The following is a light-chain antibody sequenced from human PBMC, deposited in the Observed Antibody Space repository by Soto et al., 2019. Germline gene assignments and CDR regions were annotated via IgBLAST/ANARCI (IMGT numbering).Light chain of an antibody. CDR1: SSNIGAGYD. J-gene: IGLJ2*01. CDR3: QSYDSSLSGSV. CDR2: GNS. Sequence: QAVLTQPPSVSGAPGQRVTISCTGSSSNIGAGYDVHWYQQLPRTAPKLLIYGNSNRPSGVPDRFSGSNSGTSASLAITGLQAEDEADYYSQSYDSSLSGSVFGGGTKLTVL. V-gene: IGLV1-40*01.